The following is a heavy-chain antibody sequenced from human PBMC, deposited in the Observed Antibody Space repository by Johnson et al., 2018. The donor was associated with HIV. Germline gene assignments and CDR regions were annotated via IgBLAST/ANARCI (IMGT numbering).Heavy chain of an antibody. J-gene: IGHJ3*02. CDR2: IKQDGSAK. CDR3: ARDRLYYGSSWYEESNAFDI. V-gene: IGHV3-7*05. D-gene: IGHD6-13*01. CDR1: GFTFSSYW. Sequence: VQLVESGGGLVQPGGSLRLSCAASGFTFSSYWMSWVRQAPGKGLEWVANIKQDGSAKYYVDSVKGRFTISRVHAKNSLYLQMNSLRGEDTAVYYCARDRLYYGSSWYEESNAFDIWGQGTMVTVSS.